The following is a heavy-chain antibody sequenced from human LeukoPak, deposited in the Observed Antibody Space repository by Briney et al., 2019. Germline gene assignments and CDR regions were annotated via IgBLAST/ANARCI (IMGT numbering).Heavy chain of an antibody. CDR2: ISGTIATI. J-gene: IGHJ4*02. Sequence: PGGSLLVSGAASGFSLNTYGLNWPHAAPGKGVEWMSYISGTIATIYYADSVKGRFTISHDRANNSLYLQMNNLRDQGPALYCCARGAVAGTAWVHFAYWGEGTLVTVSS. CDR3: ARGAVAGTAWVHFAY. CDR1: GFSLNTYG. D-gene: IGHD6-19*01. V-gene: IGHV3-48*02.